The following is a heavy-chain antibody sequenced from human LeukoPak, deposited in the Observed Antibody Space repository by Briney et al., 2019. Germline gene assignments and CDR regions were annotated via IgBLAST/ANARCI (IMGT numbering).Heavy chain of an antibody. D-gene: IGHD4-17*01. J-gene: IGHJ4*02. V-gene: IGHV1-2*02. Sequence: GASVKVSCKASGYTFTGYYMHWVRQAPGQGLEWMGWINPNSGGTNYAQKFQGRVTMTRDTSISTAYMELSRLRSDDTAVYYCARAYRGDYVPSQGIRGPDIDYWGQGTLVTVSS. CDR3: ARAYRGDYVPSQGIRGPDIDY. CDR1: GYTFTGYY. CDR2: INPNSGGT.